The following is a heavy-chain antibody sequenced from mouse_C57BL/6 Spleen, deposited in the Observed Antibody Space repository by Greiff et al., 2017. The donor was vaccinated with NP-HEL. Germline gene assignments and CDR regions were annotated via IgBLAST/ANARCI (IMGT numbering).Heavy chain of an antibody. Sequence: EVQLQQSGPVLVKPGASVKMSCKASGYTFTDYYMNWVKQSPGKGLEWIGVINPYNGGTSYNQKFKGKATLTVDKSSSTAYMELNSLTSEDSAVYYCARSGLTGTSYAMDYWGQGTSVTVSS. J-gene: IGHJ4*01. CDR2: INPYNGGT. D-gene: IGHD4-1*01. V-gene: IGHV1-19*01. CDR1: GYTFTDYY. CDR3: ARSGLTGTSYAMDY.